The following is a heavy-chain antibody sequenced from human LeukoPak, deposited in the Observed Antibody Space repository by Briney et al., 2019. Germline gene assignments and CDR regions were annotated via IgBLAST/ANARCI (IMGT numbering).Heavy chain of an antibody. D-gene: IGHD3/OR15-3a*01. CDR3: ARDKMNDFYDTTGYDY. J-gene: IGHJ4*02. Sequence: GGSLRLSCATSGFTFDDYAMSWVRQAPGKGLEWVSGINWSGDSSGYADSAKGRFTISRDNAKHPLFLQMTRLRAEDTALYFCARDKMNDFYDTTGYDYWGQGTLVTVSS. V-gene: IGHV3-20*04. CDR1: GFTFDDYA. CDR2: INWSGDSS.